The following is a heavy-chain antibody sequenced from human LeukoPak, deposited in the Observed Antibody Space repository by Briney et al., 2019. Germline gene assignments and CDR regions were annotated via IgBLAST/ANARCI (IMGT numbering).Heavy chain of an antibody. CDR3: ARTTPSMTTAHMYYFDY. J-gene: IGHJ4*02. CDR1: GGSISSGGYS. CDR2: IYHSGSA. D-gene: IGHD4-17*01. Sequence: SETLSLTCAVSGGSISSGGYSWSWIRQPPGKGLEWIGYIYHSGSAYYNPSLKSRVTISVDRSKNQFSLKLSSVTAADTAVYYCARTTPSMTTAHMYYFDYWGQGTLVTVSS. V-gene: IGHV4-30-2*01.